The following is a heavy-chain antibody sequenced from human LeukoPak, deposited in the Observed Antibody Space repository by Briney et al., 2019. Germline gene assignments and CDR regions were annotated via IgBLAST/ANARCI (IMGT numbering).Heavy chain of an antibody. CDR3: AVFPQGGDGYNSIHRTFDY. CDR1: GFTFSSYA. D-gene: IGHD5-12*01. V-gene: IGHV3-23*01. Sequence: GGSLRLSCAASGFTFSSYAMSWVRQAPGKGLEWVSAISGSGGSTYYADSVKGRFTISRDNSKNTLYLQMNSLRAEDTAVYYCAVFPQGGDGYNSIHRTFDYWGQGTLVTVSS. J-gene: IGHJ4*02. CDR2: ISGSGGST.